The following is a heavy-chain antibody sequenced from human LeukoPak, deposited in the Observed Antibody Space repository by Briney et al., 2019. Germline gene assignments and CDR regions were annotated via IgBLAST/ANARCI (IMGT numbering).Heavy chain of an antibody. D-gene: IGHD5-18*01. CDR1: GYTFTELS. V-gene: IGHV1-24*01. CDR2: FDPEDGET. Sequence: ASVKVSCKVSGYTFTELSMHWVRQAPGKGLEWMGGFDPEDGETIYAQKFQGRVTMTEDTSTDTAYMELSSLRSEDTAVYYCATDLTRIQLWLRPDFDYWGQGTLVTVSS. CDR3: ATDLTRIQLWLRPDFDY. J-gene: IGHJ4*02.